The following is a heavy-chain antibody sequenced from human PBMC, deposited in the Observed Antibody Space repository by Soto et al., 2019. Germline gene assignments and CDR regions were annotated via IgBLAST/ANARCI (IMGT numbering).Heavy chain of an antibody. D-gene: IGHD3-9*01. CDR1: GFTFSSYE. CDR2: ISSSGSTI. V-gene: IGHV3-48*03. CDR3: ARDSFYYDILTGYYSPVAFDI. Sequence: PGGSLRLSCAASGFTFSSYEMNWVRQAPGKGLEWVSYISSSGSTIYYADSVKGRFTISRDNAKNSLYLQMNSLRAEDTAVYYCARDSFYYDILTGYYSPVAFDIWGQGTMVTVSS. J-gene: IGHJ3*02.